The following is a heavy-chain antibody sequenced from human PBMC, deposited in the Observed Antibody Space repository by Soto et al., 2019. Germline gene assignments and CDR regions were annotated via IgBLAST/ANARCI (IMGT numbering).Heavy chain of an antibody. CDR1: GFTFSNYA. D-gene: IGHD6-6*01. J-gene: IGHJ4*02. CDR3: ARQEVGSSHFDY. Sequence: EVQLLESGGGLVQPGGSLRLSCAASGFTFSNYAMTWVRQAPGKGLEWVSAISSGGGSTYYNPSLKSRVTISVDTSKNQFSLKLSSVTAADTAVYYCARQEVGSSHFDYWGQGTLVTVSS. CDR2: ISSGGGST. V-gene: IGHV3-23*01.